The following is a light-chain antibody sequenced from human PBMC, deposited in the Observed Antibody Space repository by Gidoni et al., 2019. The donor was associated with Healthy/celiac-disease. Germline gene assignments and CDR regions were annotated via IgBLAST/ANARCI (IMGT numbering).Light chain of an antibody. J-gene: IGKJ1*01. CDR2: AAS. Sequence: DIQMTQSPSSLSASVGDRVTITCRASQTISSYLNWYQQKPGKAPKLLIYAASSLQSGVPSRFSGSGSWTEFTLTISILQPEDFATYYCQQSYSTLWTFGQGTKVEIK. V-gene: IGKV1-39*01. CDR3: QQSYSTLWT. CDR1: QTISSY.